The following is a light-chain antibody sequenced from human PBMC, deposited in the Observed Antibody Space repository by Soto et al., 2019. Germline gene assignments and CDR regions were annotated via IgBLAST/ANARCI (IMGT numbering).Light chain of an antibody. V-gene: IGLV8-61*01. CDR1: SGSVSTNCY. Sequence: QTVVTQEPSFSVSPGGTITLTCGLRSGSVSTNCYPNWYQQTPGQAPRTLIYSTNTPSSGVPDRFSGSILGNKAALTITGAQADGGSHYDCFSIWAVSLFGGGTQLTVL. J-gene: IGLJ2*01. CDR2: STN. CDR3: FSIWAVSL.